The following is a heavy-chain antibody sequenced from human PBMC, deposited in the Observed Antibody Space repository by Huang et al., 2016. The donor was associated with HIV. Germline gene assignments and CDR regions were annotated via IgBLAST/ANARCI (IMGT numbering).Heavy chain of an antibody. Sequence: QVQLQESGPGLVKPSETLSLTCPVPGGSISSHYWSWIRQPPGKGLEWIGGIYYRGSTNYNPSLKSRGTISVDTSKNQFSLKLSSVTAADTAVYYCARLTPDSYYFDYWGQGTLVTVSS. V-gene: IGHV4-59*11. J-gene: IGHJ4*02. CDR2: IYYRGST. D-gene: IGHD3-9*01. CDR1: GGSISSHY. CDR3: ARLTPDSYYFDY.